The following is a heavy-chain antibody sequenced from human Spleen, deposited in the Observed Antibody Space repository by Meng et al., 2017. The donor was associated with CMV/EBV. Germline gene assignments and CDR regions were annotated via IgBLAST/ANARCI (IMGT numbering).Heavy chain of an antibody. V-gene: IGHV4-34*01. Sequence: QVQLQQWGAGLLKPSEPLSLTCAVYGGSFSGYYWSWIRQPPGKGLEWIGEINHSGSTNYNPSLKSRVTISVDTSKNQFSLKLSSVTAADTAVYYCARDLSGYSYEYYFDYWGQGTLVTASS. CDR2: INHSGST. CDR1: GGSFSGYY. CDR3: ARDLSGYSYEYYFDY. D-gene: IGHD5-18*01. J-gene: IGHJ4*02.